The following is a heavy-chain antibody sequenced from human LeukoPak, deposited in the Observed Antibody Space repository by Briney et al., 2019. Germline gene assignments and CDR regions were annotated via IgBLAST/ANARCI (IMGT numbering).Heavy chain of an antibody. CDR1: GGSISSGGYY. D-gene: IGHD3-22*01. V-gene: IGHV4-31*03. J-gene: IGHJ4*02. CDR3: ARVSDYYDSSGPGHYFDY. Sequence: SETLSLTCTVSGGSISSGGYYWSWIRQHPGKGLEWFGYIYYSGSTYYNPSLKSRVTISVDTSKNQFSLKLSSVTAADTAVYYCARVSDYYDSSGPGHYFDYWGQGTLVTVSS. CDR2: IYYSGST.